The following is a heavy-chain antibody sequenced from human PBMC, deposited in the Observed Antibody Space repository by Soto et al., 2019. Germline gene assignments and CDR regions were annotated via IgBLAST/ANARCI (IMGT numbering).Heavy chain of an antibody. D-gene: IGHD6-13*01. J-gene: IGHJ5*02. CDR1: GYTFTGYY. CDR2: INPNSGGT. CDR3: ARALGLGTGIAAAGLPGHWFDP. Sequence: ASVKVSCKASGYTFTGYYMHWVRQAPGQGLEWMGWINPNSGGTNYAQKFQGWVTMTRDTSISTAYMELSRLRSDDTAVYYCARALGLGTGIAAAGLPGHWFDPWGQGTLVTVSS. V-gene: IGHV1-2*04.